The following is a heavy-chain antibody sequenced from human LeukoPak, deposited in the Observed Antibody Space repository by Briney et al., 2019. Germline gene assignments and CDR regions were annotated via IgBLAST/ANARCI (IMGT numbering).Heavy chain of an antibody. CDR3: ARDGYSSSWYYFDN. CDR1: GGSISSYY. V-gene: IGHV4-59*01. D-gene: IGHD6-13*01. CDR2: IYYSGST. Sequence: KPSETLSLTCTVSGGSISSYYWSWIRQPPGKGLEWIGYIYYSGSTNYNPSLKSRVTISVDTSKNQFSLKLSSVAAADTAVYYCARDGYSSSWYYFDNWGQGTLATVSS. J-gene: IGHJ4*02.